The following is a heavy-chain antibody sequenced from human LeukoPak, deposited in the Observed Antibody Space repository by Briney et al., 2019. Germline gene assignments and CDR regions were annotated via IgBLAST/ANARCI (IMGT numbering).Heavy chain of an antibody. J-gene: IGHJ4*02. Sequence: GESLQISCQGSGYSFTNYWIAWVRQMPGKGLEWVGIIWPADSDTRYSPSFEDQVTISADKSISTAYLQWSSLKPSDSAMYYCARPYSGAYSGFDCWGQGTLVTVSS. CDR1: GYSFTNYW. V-gene: IGHV5-51*01. D-gene: IGHD1-26*01. CDR2: IWPADSDT. CDR3: ARPYSGAYSGFDC.